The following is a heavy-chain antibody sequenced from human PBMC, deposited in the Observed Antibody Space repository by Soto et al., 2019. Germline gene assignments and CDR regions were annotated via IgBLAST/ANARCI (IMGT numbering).Heavy chain of an antibody. D-gene: IGHD1-20*01. V-gene: IGHV3-7*01. J-gene: IGHJ4*02. CDR1: GVTFDNQW. CDR2: IREDGGEK. CDR3: ARDGDNWKFDY. Sequence: GGSMRLSCVVSGVTFDNQWVSWVRQAPGQGLEWVADIREDGGEKYYVDSVKGRFTISRDNAKNSLYLQMNSLRAEDTAVYYCARDGDNWKFDYWGQGTLITVSS.